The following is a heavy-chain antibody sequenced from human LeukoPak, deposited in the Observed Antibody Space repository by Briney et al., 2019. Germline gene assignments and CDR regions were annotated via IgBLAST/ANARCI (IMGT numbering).Heavy chain of an antibody. CDR2: IIPILGIA. CDR3: ARVPYYDSSGYYGY. V-gene: IGHV1-69*04. D-gene: IGHD3-22*01. Sequence: SVKVSCKASGGTFSSYAISWVRQAPGQGLEWMGRIIPILGIANYAQKFQGRVTITADKSTSTAYMELSSLRSEDTAVYYCARVPYYDSSGYYGYWGQRTLVTVSS. CDR1: GGTFSSYA. J-gene: IGHJ4*02.